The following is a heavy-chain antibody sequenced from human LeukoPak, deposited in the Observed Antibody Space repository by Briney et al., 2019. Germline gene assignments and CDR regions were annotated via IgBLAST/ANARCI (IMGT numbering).Heavy chain of an antibody. CDR3: ARGRYTVLYKDY. D-gene: IGHD4-17*01. Sequence: SETLSLTCTVSGGSISGSPDSWGWIRQPPGKELEYLGSIYDSGSTHYNPSLKSRITISVDTSKNQFSLKLSSVTAADTAVYYCARGRYTVLYKDYWGQGTLVTVSS. J-gene: IGHJ4*02. CDR2: IYDSGST. CDR1: GGSISGSPDS. V-gene: IGHV4-39*07.